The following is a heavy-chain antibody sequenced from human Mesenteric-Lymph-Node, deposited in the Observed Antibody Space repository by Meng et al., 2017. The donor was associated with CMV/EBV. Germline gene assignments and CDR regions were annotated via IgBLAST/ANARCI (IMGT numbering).Heavy chain of an antibody. CDR1: GFTFDDYG. V-gene: IGHV3-20*04. J-gene: IGHJ6*02. D-gene: IGHD3-3*01. CDR3: AREFLPFGITIFGRHGMDV. CDR2: INWNGGST. Sequence: GESLKISCAASGFTFDDYGMSWVRQAPGKGLGWVSGINWNGGSTGYADSVKGRFTISRDNAKNSLYLQMNSLRAEDTALYYCAREFLPFGITIFGRHGMDVWGQGTTVTVSS.